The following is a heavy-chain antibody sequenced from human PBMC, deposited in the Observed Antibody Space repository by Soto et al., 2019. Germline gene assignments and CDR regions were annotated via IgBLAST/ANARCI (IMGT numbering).Heavy chain of an antibody. D-gene: IGHD2-21*02. V-gene: IGHV4-31*03. CDR2: IYYSGST. CDR1: GGSISSGGYY. CDR3: AREVVVTANYDY. J-gene: IGHJ4*02. Sequence: QVQLQESGPGLVKPSQTLSLTCTVSGGSISSGGYYWSWIRQHPGKGLEWIGYIYYSGSTYYNPSLKSRVTISVDTSKDQFSLKLSSVTAADTAVYYCAREVVVTANYDYWGQGTLVTVSS.